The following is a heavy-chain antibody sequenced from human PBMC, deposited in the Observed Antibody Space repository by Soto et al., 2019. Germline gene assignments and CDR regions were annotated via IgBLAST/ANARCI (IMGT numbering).Heavy chain of an antibody. Sequence: QVQLQESGPGLVKPSDTLSLTCTVSGGSVSSHYWTWIRQPPGKGLEWIGFVYNSGTTYYNPSLTRRATLSVDSSKTQFALTLNSVTAADTAVYYCVRGRGGSPAYDYWGQGTLVTVSS. V-gene: IGHV4-59*02. CDR2: VYNSGTT. CDR3: VRGRGGSPAYDY. J-gene: IGHJ4*02. D-gene: IGHD1-26*01. CDR1: GGSVSSHY.